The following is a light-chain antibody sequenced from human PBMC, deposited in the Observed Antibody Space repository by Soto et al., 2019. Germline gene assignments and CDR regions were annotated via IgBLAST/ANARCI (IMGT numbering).Light chain of an antibody. CDR2: ETS. CDR3: MQATEFPYT. V-gene: IGKV2-24*01. J-gene: IGKJ2*01. CDR1: QSLVHSDGKTY. Sequence: DIVMTQTPLSSPVTLGQPASISCRSSQSLVHSDGKTYLSWLQQRPGQPPRLLIYETSNRFSGVPDRFSGSGAGTVFTLKISRVEAEDGGVYYCMQATEFPYTFGQGTKLEMK.